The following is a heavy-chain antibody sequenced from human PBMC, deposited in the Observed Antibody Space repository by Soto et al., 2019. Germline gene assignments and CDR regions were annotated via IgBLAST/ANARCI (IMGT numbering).Heavy chain of an antibody. D-gene: IGHD6-13*01. CDR3: ARGVRQQLPMLRRNWFDP. Sequence: QLQLQESGPGLVKPSETLSLTCTVSGGSISSSSYYWGWIRQPPGKGLEWIGSIYYSGSTYYNPSLKSRVPTPHDTSKHQFSLKLSPVTAADTPVYYCARGVRQQLPMLRRNWFDPWGQGTLVTVSS. J-gene: IGHJ5*02. V-gene: IGHV4-39*01. CDR1: GGSISSSSYY. CDR2: IYYSGST.